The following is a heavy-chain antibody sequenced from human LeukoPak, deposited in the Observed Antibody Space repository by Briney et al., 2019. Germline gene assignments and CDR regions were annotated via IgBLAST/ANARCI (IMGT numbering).Heavy chain of an antibody. V-gene: IGHV4-59*01. CDR3: ASIQGDSLDY. CDR2: IYYSGNT. D-gene: IGHD2-21*02. CDR1: SVSFSSYY. Sequence: SETLSLTCTVSSVSFSSYYWSWIRQPPGKGLEWIGYIYYSGNTSHNPSLKSRVTMSVDTSKNQFSLKLSSVTAADTAVYYCASIQGDSLDYWGQGTLVTVSS. J-gene: IGHJ4*02.